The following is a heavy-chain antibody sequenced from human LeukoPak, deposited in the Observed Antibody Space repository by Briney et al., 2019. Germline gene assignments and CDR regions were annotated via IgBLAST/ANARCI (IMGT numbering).Heavy chain of an antibody. CDR2: ISAYNGNT. V-gene: IGHV1-18*01. Sequence: GASVKVSCKASGYTFINFGITWVRQAPGQGLEWMGWISAYNGNTNYAQKLQGRVTMTTDTSTSTAYMELRSLRSDDTAVYYCARFGEEGSYVFLDDYYYYMDVWGKGTTVTVSS. D-gene: IGHD1-26*01. CDR1: GYTFINFG. J-gene: IGHJ6*03. CDR3: ARFGEEGSYVFLDDYYYYMDV.